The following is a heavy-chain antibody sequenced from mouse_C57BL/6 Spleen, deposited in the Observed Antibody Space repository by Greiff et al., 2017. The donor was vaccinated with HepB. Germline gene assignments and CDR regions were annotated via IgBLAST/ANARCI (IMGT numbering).Heavy chain of an antibody. CDR2: IWSGGST. CDR1: GFSLTSYG. D-gene: IGHD1-1*01. Sequence: VMLVESGPGLVQPSQSLSITCTVSGFSLTSYGVHWVRQSPGKGLEWLGVIWSGGSTDYNAAVISRLSISKDNSKSQVFFKMNSLQADDTAIYYCARKTVESYWYFDVWGTGTTVTVSS. CDR3: ARKTVESYWYFDV. J-gene: IGHJ1*03. V-gene: IGHV2-2*01.